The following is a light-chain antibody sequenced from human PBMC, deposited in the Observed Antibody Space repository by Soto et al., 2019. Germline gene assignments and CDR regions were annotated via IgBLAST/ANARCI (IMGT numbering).Light chain of an antibody. CDR1: SGHSSYA. J-gene: IGLJ2*01. Sequence: QPVLTQSPSASASLGASVRLSCTLSSGHSSYAIAWHQQQQQKGPRYLMKVNSDGSHSKGDGIPDRFSGSSSGAERHLTISSLQSEDEADYYCQTWGTGTQLIFGGGTQLTVL. V-gene: IGLV4-69*01. CDR2: VNSDGSH. CDR3: QTWGTGTQLI.